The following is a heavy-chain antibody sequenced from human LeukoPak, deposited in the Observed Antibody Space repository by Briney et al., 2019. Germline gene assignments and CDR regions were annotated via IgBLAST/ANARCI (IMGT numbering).Heavy chain of an antibody. V-gene: IGHV3-23*01. D-gene: IGHD1-26*01. CDR2: ISGSGGST. Sequence: PGGSLGLSCAASGFTFSSYAMSWVRQAPGKGLEWVSAISGSGGSTYYADSVKGRFTISRDNSKNTLYLQMNSLRAEDTAVYYCAKDLVGATTVYFDYWGQGTLVTVFS. J-gene: IGHJ4*02. CDR3: AKDLVGATTVYFDY. CDR1: GFTFSSYA.